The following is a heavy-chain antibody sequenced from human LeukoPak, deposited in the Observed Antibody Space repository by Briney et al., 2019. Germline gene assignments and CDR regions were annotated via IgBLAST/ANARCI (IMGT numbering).Heavy chain of an antibody. CDR3: ARVYYGSGSLYYYYYYMDV. D-gene: IGHD3-10*01. CDR2: ISSSSSYI. CDR1: GFTFSSYS. Sequence: GGSLRLSCAASGFTFSSYSMNWVRQAPGKGLEWVSSISSSSSYIYYADSVKGRFTISRDNAKNSLYLQMNSLRAEDTAVYYCARVYYGSGSLYYYYYYMDVWGKGTTVTISS. V-gene: IGHV3-21*01. J-gene: IGHJ6*03.